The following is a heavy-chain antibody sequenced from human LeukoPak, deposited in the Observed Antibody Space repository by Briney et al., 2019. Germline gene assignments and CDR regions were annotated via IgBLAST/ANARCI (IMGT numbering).Heavy chain of an antibody. V-gene: IGHV4-39*01. CDR1: GGSISSGSYY. CDR3: AAGYYDSSFALDY. Sequence: SETLSLTCTVSGGSISSGSYYWSWIRQPPGKGLEWIGEINHSGSTNYNPSLKSRVTISVDTSKNQFSLKLSSVTAADTAVYYCAAGYYDSSFALDYWGQGTLVTVSS. CDR2: INHSGST. J-gene: IGHJ4*02. D-gene: IGHD3-22*01.